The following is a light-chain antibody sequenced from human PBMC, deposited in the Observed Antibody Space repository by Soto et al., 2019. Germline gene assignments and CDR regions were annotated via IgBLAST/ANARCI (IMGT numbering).Light chain of an antibody. CDR1: QSISIY. CDR3: QQSFGTPFT. CDR2: AAS. J-gene: IGKJ3*01. Sequence: DIQMTQSPSSLSASVGDSVTLTCRASQSISIYLNWYQHKPGKAPKLLIYAASSLQSGVPSRFSGSGSGSGTDFTLTISSLQPEDFATYYCQQSFGTPFTFGPGTKVDLK. V-gene: IGKV1-39*01.